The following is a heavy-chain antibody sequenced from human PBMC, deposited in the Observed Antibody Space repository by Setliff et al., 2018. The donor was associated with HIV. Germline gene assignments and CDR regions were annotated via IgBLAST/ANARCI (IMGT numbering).Heavy chain of an antibody. Sequence: SETLSLTCAVSGASFVGDNHWSWIRQTPERGLEWIAYFMYTDIHYVNYLNYRNPSLASRLSISVDKSKNQFSLTLSSVTAADTAVYYCARWVTFGGAKNAFDIWGQGTMVTVSS. D-gene: IGHD3-16*01. CDR1: GASFVGDNH. J-gene: IGHJ3*02. V-gene: IGHV4-30-4*01. CDR2: FMYTDIHYVNYLN. CDR3: ARWVTFGGAKNAFDI.